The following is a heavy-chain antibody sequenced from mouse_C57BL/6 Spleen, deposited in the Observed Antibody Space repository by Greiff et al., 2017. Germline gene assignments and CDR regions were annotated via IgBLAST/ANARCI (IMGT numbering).Heavy chain of an antibody. D-gene: IGHD2-5*01. CDR1: GFTFSSYA. CDR2: ISDGGSYT. J-gene: IGHJ2*01. Sequence: DVMLVESGGGLVKPGGSLKLSCAASGFTFSSYAMSWVRQTPEKRLEWVATISDGGSYTYYPDNLKGRFTISRDNAKNNLYLQMSHLKSEDTAMYYCARDTYYSNYGEVFFDYWGQGTTLTVSS. CDR3: ARDTYYSNYGEVFFDY. V-gene: IGHV5-4*01.